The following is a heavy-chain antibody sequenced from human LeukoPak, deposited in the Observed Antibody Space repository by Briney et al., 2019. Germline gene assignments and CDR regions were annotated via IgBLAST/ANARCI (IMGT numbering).Heavy chain of an antibody. V-gene: IGHV1-58*01. J-gene: IGHJ4*02. Sequence: ASVKVSCKASGFTFTSSAVQWVRQARGQRLEWIGWIVVGSGNTNYAQKFQERVTITRDMSTSTAYMELSSLRSEDTAVYYCAASSGSYSGFDYWGQGTLVTVSS. CDR3: AASSGSYSGFDY. CDR2: IVVGSGNT. CDR1: GFTFTSSA. D-gene: IGHD1-26*01.